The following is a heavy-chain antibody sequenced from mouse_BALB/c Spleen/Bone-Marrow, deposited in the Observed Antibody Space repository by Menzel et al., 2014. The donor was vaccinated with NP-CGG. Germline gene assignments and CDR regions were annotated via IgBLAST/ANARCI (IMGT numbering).Heavy chain of an antibody. Sequence: QVQLKESGAELARPGASVKMSCKASGYTFTTYTIHWVKQRPGQGLEWIGYINPSSGYANYNQNFKDKATLTADKSSSTAYMQLSSLTSEDSAVYYCTRITTAVRYFDVWGTGTTVTVSS. J-gene: IGHJ1*03. CDR3: TRITTAVRYFDV. CDR2: INPSSGYA. V-gene: IGHV1-4*01. CDR1: GYTFTTYT. D-gene: IGHD1-1*01.